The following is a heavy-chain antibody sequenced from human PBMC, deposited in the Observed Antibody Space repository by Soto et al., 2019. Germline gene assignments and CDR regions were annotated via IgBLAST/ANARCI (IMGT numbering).Heavy chain of an antibody. V-gene: IGHV1-18*04. Sequence: ASVKVSCKASGYTFTSYGISWVRQAPGQGLEWMGWISAYNGNTNYAQKLQGRVTMTTDTSTSTAYMELRSLRSDDTAVYYCARDQVAVTGADHWFNPWGQGTLVTVSS. CDR3: ARDQVAVTGADHWFNP. CDR1: GYTFTSYG. CDR2: ISAYNGNT. J-gene: IGHJ5*02. D-gene: IGHD6-19*01.